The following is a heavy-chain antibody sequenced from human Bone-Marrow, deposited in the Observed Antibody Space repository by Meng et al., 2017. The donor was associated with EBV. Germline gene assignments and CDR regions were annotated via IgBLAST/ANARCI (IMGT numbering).Heavy chain of an antibody. D-gene: IGHD3-10*01. Sequence: GKLVPSGAEVQRPGAAGKVSCKASGYTCTRYDINWVRQATGQGLEWMGWRDPNSGNTGFAQKFQGRVTMTRNTSISTAYMELSALTSEDTAVYYCARDVYASGTYRADPWGQGTLVTVSS. CDR3: ARDVYASGTYRADP. V-gene: IGHV1-8*01. CDR1: GYTCTRYD. J-gene: IGHJ5*02. CDR2: RDPNSGNT.